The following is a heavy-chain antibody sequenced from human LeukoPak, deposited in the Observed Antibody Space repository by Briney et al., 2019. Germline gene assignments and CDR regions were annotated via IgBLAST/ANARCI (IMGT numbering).Heavy chain of an antibody. J-gene: IGHJ4*02. D-gene: IGHD2-21*02. CDR1: EFTVSSNH. CDR2: ISGSGGST. CDR3: AKSRLAVTDRGLFDY. V-gene: IGHV3-23*01. Sequence: GGSLRLSCAVSEFTVSSNHMSWVRQPPGKGLEWVSTISGSGGSTYYADSVKGRFTISRDNSKNTLYLQMNSLRAEDTAIYYCAKSRLAVTDRGLFDYWGQGILVTVSS.